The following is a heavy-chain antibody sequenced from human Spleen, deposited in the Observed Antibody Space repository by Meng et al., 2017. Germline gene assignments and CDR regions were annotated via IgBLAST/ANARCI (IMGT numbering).Heavy chain of an antibody. V-gene: IGHV1-69*05. D-gene: IGHD2-2*01. CDR3: AREASDAVVRRRPFDY. CDR1: GGIFSNYV. Sequence: SVKVSCKALGGIFSNYVIGWVRQAPGQGLEWMGGINAVFGTTNYAQKFQGRVTITTDESTSTVYMELTRLTSEDTAVYFCAREASDAVVRRRPFDYWGQGTLVTVSS. CDR2: INAVFGTT. J-gene: IGHJ4*02.